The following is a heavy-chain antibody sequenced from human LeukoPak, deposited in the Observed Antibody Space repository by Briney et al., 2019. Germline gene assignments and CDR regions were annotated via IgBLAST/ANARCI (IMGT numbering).Heavy chain of an antibody. CDR1: GGSFSGYY. D-gene: IGHD3-22*01. CDR2: IYYSGST. CDR3: ARTYYYDSSGYWN. J-gene: IGHJ4*02. Sequence: SETLSLTCAVYGGSFSGYYWSWIRQHPGKGLEWIGYIYYSGSTYYNPSLKSRVTISVDTSKNQFSLKLSSVTAADTAVYYCARTYYYDSSGYWNWGQGTLVTVSS. V-gene: IGHV4-31*11.